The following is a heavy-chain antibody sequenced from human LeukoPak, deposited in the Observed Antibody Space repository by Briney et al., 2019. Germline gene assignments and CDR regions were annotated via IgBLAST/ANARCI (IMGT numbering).Heavy chain of an antibody. J-gene: IGHJ4*02. CDR1: GFTFSNYW. Sequence: GGSLRLSCVGSGFTFSNYWMNWVRQAPGKRLEWVANIKQDGSEKYYVASVKGRFTISRDNAKNSLYLQMNSLRAEDTAMYYCARGFLIYWGQGTLVTVSS. CDR2: IKQDGSEK. D-gene: IGHD3-3*01. V-gene: IGHV3-7*03. CDR3: ARGFLIY.